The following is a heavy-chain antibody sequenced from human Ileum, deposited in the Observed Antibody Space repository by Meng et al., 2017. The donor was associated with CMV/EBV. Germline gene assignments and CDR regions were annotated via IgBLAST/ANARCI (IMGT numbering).Heavy chain of an antibody. V-gene: IGHV4-31*02. CDR3: ARDYVGGGSGRRGMDV. Sequence: PITSDIHYWSWIRQHPGKGLEWIGHIYYSGSTYYNPSLKRRVSISVDTSKSEFSLKLNSVTAADTAVYYCARDYVGGGSGRRGMDVWGQGTTVTVSS. D-gene: IGHD3-10*01. CDR2: IYYSGST. J-gene: IGHJ6*02. CDR1: PITSDIHY.